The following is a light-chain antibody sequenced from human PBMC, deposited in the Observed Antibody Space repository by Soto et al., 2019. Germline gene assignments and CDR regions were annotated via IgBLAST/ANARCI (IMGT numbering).Light chain of an antibody. V-gene: IGLV2-14*01. CDR2: EVS. CDR3: SSYTSSSTPYV. CDR1: SSDVGGYTY. J-gene: IGLJ1*01. Sequence: QSVLTQPASVSGSPGQSITIFCTGTSSDVGGYTYVSWYQQHPGKAPEVMIYEVSNRPSGVSNRFSGSKSGNTASLTISGLQAEDEADYYYSSYTSSSTPYVFGTGTKVTVL.